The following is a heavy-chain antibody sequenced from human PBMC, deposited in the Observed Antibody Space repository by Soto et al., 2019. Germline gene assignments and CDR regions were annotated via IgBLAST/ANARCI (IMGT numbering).Heavy chain of an antibody. CDR1: GFTFSSYA. D-gene: IGHD5-12*01. Sequence: EVELFESGGDLVQPGGSLRLSCAASGFTFSSYAMIWVRQAPGKGLEWVSAISSSGGSTYYAESVKGRFTISRDNFKNTLYLQVTRLRAEDTAVYYCAKSGDGGNGIGGYSSSYCYYYYYGMDVWGQGTTVTVSS. CDR2: ISSSGGST. J-gene: IGHJ6*02. CDR3: AKSGDGGNGIGGYSSSYCYYYYYGMDV. V-gene: IGHV3-23*01.